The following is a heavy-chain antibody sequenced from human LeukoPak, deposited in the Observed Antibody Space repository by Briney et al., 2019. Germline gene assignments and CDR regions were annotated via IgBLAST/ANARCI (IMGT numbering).Heavy chain of an antibody. D-gene: IGHD3-10*01. V-gene: IGHV4-34*01. Sequence: SETLSLTCAVYGGSFSGYYWSWIRQPPGKGLEWIGEINHSGSTNYNPSLKSRVTISVDTSKNQFSLKLSSVTAADTAVYYCVRRRIFYYGSGSSNWFDPWGQGTLVTVSS. CDR1: GGSFSGYY. J-gene: IGHJ5*02. CDR2: INHSGST. CDR3: VRRRIFYYGSGSSNWFDP.